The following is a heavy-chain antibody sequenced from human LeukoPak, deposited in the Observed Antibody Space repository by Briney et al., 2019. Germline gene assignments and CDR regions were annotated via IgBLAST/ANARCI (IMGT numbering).Heavy chain of an antibody. CDR2: FCASGGDT. V-gene: IGHV3-23*01. J-gene: IGHJ3*02. CDR1: NIAFRHYA. D-gene: IGHD2-2*01. CDR3: VKDRFCTSISCSGGTAFDI. Sequence: GGSLRLSCAASNIAFRHYAMYWVRQAPGKGLEWVSGFCASGGDTSLADSVKGRFSISRDNSKNTLFLQMTSLRAEDTAVYYCVKDRFCTSISCSGGTAFDIWGQGTLVTVSS.